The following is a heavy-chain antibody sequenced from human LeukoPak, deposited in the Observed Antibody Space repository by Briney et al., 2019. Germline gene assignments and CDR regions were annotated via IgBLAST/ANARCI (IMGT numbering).Heavy chain of an antibody. CDR1: GDSISTSDFF. Sequence: SETLSLTCTVSGDSISTSDFFWAWVRQPPGKVLEWIGNIHNSGYTHYNPSLKSRVSISVDTSKNQFSLKVSSVTAADTAVYYCAKSIRGRPNDSWGQGTLVTVSS. D-gene: IGHD6-6*01. J-gene: IGHJ4*02. CDR3: AKSIRGRPNDS. CDR2: IHNSGYT. V-gene: IGHV4-39*01.